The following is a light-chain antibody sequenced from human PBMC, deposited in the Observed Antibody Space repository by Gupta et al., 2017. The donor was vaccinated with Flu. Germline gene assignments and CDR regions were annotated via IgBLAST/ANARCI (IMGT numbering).Light chain of an antibody. Sequence: HSALPQPPSLSGSPGQSITISCTGTSTDLGAFTFVAWYQQHPGKAPKLLIYEVTNRPSGVSTRFSGSKSGNTASLXIXGLQPEXEADYYCSTCVGIKRVFGRGTKVTVL. V-gene: IGLV2-14*01. CDR3: STCVGIKRV. CDR2: EVT. J-gene: IGLJ3*02. CDR1: STDLGAFTF.